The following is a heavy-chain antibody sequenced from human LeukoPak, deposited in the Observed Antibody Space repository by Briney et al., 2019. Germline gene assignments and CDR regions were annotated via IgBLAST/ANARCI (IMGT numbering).Heavy chain of an antibody. J-gene: IGHJ4*02. CDR1: GFTFTTYA. V-gene: IGHV3-23*01. D-gene: IGHD4-17*01. CDR2: IKGSDNSA. CDR3: AKVVGDFNF. Sequence: GGSLRLSCTASGFTFTTYAMSWVRQAPGKGLEWVAAIKGSDNSAYYTDSVKGRFTISRDNSKNTLFLQMNSLRAEDTAVYYCAKVVGDFNFRGQGTLVTVSS.